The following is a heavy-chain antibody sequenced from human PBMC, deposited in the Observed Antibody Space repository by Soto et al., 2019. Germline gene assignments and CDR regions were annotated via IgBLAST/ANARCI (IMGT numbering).Heavy chain of an antibody. D-gene: IGHD2-21*01. CDR3: ARDHAYGIPDY. V-gene: IGHV1-3*01. Sequence: ASVKVSCKASGYTFTSYAMHWVRQAPGQRLEWMGWINAGNGNTKYSQRFQGRVTITRDTFASTAYMELSSLRSEDTAVYYCARDHAYGIPDYRGQGTLVTVSS. J-gene: IGHJ4*02. CDR1: GYTFTSYA. CDR2: INAGNGNT.